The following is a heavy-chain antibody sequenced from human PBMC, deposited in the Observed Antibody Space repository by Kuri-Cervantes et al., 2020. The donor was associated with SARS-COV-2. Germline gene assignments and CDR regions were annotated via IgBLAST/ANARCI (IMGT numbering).Heavy chain of an antibody. D-gene: IGHD2-8*01. Sequence: SETLSLTCTVSGYSISSGYYWGWIRQPPGKGLEWIGSIYHSGSAYYNPSLKSRVTISVDTSKNQFSLKLSSVTAADTAVYYCARHRMADAFDIWGQGTMVPSPQ. V-gene: IGHV4-38-2*02. CDR3: ARHRMADAFDI. CDR2: IYHSGSA. J-gene: IGHJ3*02. CDR1: GYSISSGYY.